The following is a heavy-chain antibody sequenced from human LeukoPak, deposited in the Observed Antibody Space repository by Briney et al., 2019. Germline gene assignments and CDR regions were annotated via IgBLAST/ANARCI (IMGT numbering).Heavy chain of an antibody. CDR1: GGSISSSSYY. CDR3: ARLPSNYYDSSGYYFDY. CDR2: IYYSGST. Sequence: SETLSLTCTVSGGSISSSSYYWGWIRQPPGKGLEWIGSIYYSGSTYYNPSPKSRVTISVDTSKNQFSLKLSSVTAADTAVYYCARLPSNYYDSSGYYFDYWGQGTLVTVSS. V-gene: IGHV4-39*01. D-gene: IGHD3-22*01. J-gene: IGHJ4*02.